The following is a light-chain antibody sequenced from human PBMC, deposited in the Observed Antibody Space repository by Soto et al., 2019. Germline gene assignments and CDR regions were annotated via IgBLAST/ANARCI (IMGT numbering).Light chain of an antibody. Sequence: EVVLTQSPVTLSLSPGERATLSCRASQSFRGLLAWYQQKPGQAPRLLIYDAYNKATGIPPRFSGSGSGTDFTLTISRLEPEDSAVYYCQQRNMSPITFGQGTRLEIK. V-gene: IGKV3-11*01. J-gene: IGKJ5*01. CDR2: DAY. CDR3: QQRNMSPIT. CDR1: QSFRGL.